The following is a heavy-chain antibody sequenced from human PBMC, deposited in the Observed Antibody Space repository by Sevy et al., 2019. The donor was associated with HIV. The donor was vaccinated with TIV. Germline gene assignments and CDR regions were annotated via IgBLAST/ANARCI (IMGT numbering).Heavy chain of an antibody. CDR3: ARDCSSTTCLWGMDV. D-gene: IGHD2-2*01. J-gene: IGHJ6*02. Sequence: GGSLRLSCAASGFSFSNYWMSWVRQAPGKGLEWVANIKLDGSEKYYVDSVKGRFTISRDNAKKSLYLQMNSRRTEDTAVYYCARDCSSTTCLWGMDVWGQGTTVTVSS. CDR1: GFSFSNYW. CDR2: IKLDGSEK. V-gene: IGHV3-7*03.